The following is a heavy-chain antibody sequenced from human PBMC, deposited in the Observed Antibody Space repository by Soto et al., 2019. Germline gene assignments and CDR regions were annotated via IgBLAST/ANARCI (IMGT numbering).Heavy chain of an antibody. CDR2: IWYDGSNK. V-gene: IGHV3-33*08. J-gene: IGHJ4*02. CDR1: GFTFSSYS. Sequence: PGGSQRDSCAAAGFTFSSYSMSPVSKAPGKGLEWVAVIWYDGSNKNYADSVKGRFTISRDNSKNTLYLQMNSLRAEDTAVYYCATSVYYYGSGRGLDYWGQGTLVTVSS. CDR3: ATSVYYYGSGRGLDY. D-gene: IGHD3-10*01.